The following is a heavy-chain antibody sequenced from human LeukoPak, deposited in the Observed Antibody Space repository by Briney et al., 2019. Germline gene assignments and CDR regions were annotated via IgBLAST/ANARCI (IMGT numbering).Heavy chain of an antibody. J-gene: IGHJ3*02. V-gene: IGHV3-30*02. CDR1: GFTFSNYG. D-gene: IGHD6-13*01. CDR2: IRFDGSNK. CDR3: EGSDALDI. Sequence: EGSLRLSCAASGFTFSNYGMHWARLAPGKGLEWVAYIRFDGSNKYYADSVRGRFTISRDNSKNTVYLQMNSLRPEDTAVYYCEGSDALDIWGQGTTVTVSS.